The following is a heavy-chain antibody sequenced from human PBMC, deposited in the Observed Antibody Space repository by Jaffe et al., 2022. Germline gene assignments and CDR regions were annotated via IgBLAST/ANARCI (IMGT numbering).Heavy chain of an antibody. V-gene: IGHV3-48*03. D-gene: IGHD6-13*01. Sequence: EVQLVESGGGLVQPGGSLRLSCAASGFTFSSYEMNWVRQAPGKGLEWVSYISSSGSTIYYADSVKGRFTISRDNAKNSLYLQMNSLRAEDTAVYYCAGPGSSSWSGPFDYWGQGTLVTVSS. J-gene: IGHJ4*02. CDR1: GFTFSSYE. CDR3: AGPGSSSWSGPFDY. CDR2: ISSSGSTI.